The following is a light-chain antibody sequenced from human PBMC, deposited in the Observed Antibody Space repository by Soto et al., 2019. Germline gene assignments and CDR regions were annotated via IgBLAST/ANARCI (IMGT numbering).Light chain of an antibody. CDR1: SSDVGGYNY. CDR2: EVS. J-gene: IGLJ2*01. V-gene: IGLV2-8*01. CDR3: SSYAGSNNFVV. Sequence: QSALTQPPSASGSPGQSVTISCTGTSSDVGGYNYVSWYQQHPGKAPKLMMYEVSKRPSGVPDRFSGSKSGNTAFLTVSGLQAEDEADYFCSSYAGSNNFVVFGGGTKLTVL.